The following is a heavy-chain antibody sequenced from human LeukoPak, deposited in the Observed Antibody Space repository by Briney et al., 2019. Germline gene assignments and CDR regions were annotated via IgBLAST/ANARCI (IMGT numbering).Heavy chain of an antibody. D-gene: IGHD3-22*01. CDR3: ARSMSCYDSSPSNY. V-gene: IGHV4-4*07. CDR2: IYTSGST. Sequence: PSETLSLTCTVSGGSISSYYWSWIRQPAGKGLEWIGRIYTSGSTNYNPSLKSRVTMSVDTSKNQFSLKLSSVTAADTAVYYCARSMSCYDSSPSNYWGQGTLVTVSS. J-gene: IGHJ4*02. CDR1: GGSISSYY.